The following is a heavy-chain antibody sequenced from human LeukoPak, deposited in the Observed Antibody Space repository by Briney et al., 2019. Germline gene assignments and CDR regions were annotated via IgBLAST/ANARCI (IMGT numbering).Heavy chain of an antibody. J-gene: IGHJ6*02. D-gene: IGHD3-3*01. CDR1: GGSFSGCY. Sequence: SETLSLTCAVYGGSFSGCYWSWIRQPPGKGLEWIGEINHSGSTNYNPSLKSRVTISVDTSKNQFSLKLSSVTAADTAVYYCAREWLRFLGPTYYYYGMDVWGQGTTVTVSS. CDR3: AREWLRFLGPTYYYYGMDV. CDR2: INHSGST. V-gene: IGHV4-34*01.